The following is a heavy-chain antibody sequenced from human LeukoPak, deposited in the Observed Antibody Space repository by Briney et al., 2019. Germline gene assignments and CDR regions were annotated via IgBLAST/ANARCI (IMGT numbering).Heavy chain of an antibody. CDR1: GFTFSSYA. J-gene: IGHJ4*02. CDR3: AEALRKGYSGTDY. Sequence: GGSLRLSCAASGFTFSSYAMSWVRQAPGKGLEWASAISGSGGSTYYADSVKGRFTISRDNSKNTLYLQMNSLRAEDTAVYYCAEALRKGYSGTDYWGQGTLVTVSS. CDR2: ISGSGGST. V-gene: IGHV3-23*01. D-gene: IGHD1-26*01.